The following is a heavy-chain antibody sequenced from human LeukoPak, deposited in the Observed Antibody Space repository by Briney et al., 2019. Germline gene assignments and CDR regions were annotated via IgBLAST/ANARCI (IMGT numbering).Heavy chain of an antibody. D-gene: IGHD2-15*01. CDR1: GFTFSSYA. CDR2: ISGSGGST. V-gene: IGHV3-23*01. J-gene: IGHJ6*04. Sequence: GGSLRLSCAASGFTFSSYAMSWVRQAPGKGLEWVSAISGSGGSTYYADSVKGRSTISRDNSKNTLYLQMNSLRAEDTAVYYCAKDIVVVVAATIGMDVWGKGTTVTVSS. CDR3: AKDIVVVVAATIGMDV.